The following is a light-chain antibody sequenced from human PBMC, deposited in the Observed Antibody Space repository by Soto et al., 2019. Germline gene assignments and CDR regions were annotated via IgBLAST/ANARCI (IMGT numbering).Light chain of an antibody. CDR2: EDN. V-gene: IGLV6-57*04. J-gene: IGLJ1*01. CDR3: QSYDSSSYV. Sequence: NFMLTQPHSVSESTGKTVTIYCTRSSGSIASNYVQWYQQRPGSAPTTVIYEDNERPSGVPDRFSGSIDRSSNSASLTISGLKTDDEAYYYCQSYDSSSYVFGSGTKLTVL. CDR1: SGSIASNY.